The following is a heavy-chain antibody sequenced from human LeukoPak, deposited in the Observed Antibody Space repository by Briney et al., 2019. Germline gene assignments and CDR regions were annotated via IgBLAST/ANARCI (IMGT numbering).Heavy chain of an antibody. CDR3: AISLGYCSSTSCFRWFDP. CDR1: GYSISSGYY. J-gene: IGHJ5*02. D-gene: IGHD2-2*01. Sequence: SETLSLTCTVSGYSISSGYYWGWIRQPPGKGLEWIGSIYHSGNTYYNPSLQSRVTISVDTSKNQFSLKLSSVTAADTAVYYCAISLGYCSSTSCFRWFDPWGQGTLVTVSS. V-gene: IGHV4-38-2*02. CDR2: IYHSGNT.